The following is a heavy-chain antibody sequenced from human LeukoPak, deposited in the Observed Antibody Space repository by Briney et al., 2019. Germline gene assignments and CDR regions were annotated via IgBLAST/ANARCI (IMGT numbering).Heavy chain of an antibody. CDR1: GFTLSSYV. CDR2: ISSSSSYI. J-gene: IGHJ6*02. D-gene: IGHD3-22*01. V-gene: IGHV3-21*01. Sequence: PGGSLRLSCAASGFTLSSYVMNWVRQAPGKGLEWVSSISSSSSYIYYADSVKGRFTISRDNAKNSLYLQMNSLRAEDTAVYYCARAHYDSSAEDYYYYYGMDVWGQGTTVTVSS. CDR3: ARAHYDSSAEDYYYYYGMDV.